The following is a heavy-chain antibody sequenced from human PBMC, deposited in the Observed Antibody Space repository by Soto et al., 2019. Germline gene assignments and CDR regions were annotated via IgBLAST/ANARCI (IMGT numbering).Heavy chain of an antibody. V-gene: IGHV4-59*01. CDR2: IYYSGST. CDR3: ARGPGSYLDY. Sequence: SDTLSLTSTVSGGSISSYYWGWIRQPPGKGLEWIGYIYYSGSTNYNPSLKSRVTISVDTSKNQFSLKLSSVTAADTAVYYCARGPGSYLDYWGQGTLVTVS. D-gene: IGHD1-26*01. J-gene: IGHJ4*02. CDR1: GGSISSYY.